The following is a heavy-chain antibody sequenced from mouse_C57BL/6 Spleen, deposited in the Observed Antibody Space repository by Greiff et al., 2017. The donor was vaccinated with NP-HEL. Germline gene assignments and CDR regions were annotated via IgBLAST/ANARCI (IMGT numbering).Heavy chain of an antibody. CDR3: ARWVYGSSHWYFDV. J-gene: IGHJ1*03. V-gene: IGHV1-18*01. D-gene: IGHD1-1*01. CDR2: INPNNGGT. Sequence: VQLQQSGPELVKPGASVKIPCKASGYTFTDYNMDWVKQSHGKSLEWIGDINPNNGGTIYNQKFKGKATLTVDKSSSTAYMELRSLTSEDTAVYYCARWVYGSSHWYFDVWGTGTTVTVSS. CDR1: GYTFTDYN.